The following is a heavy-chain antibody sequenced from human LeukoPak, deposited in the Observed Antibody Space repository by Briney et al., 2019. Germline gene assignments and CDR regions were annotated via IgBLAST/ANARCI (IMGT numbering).Heavy chain of an antibody. CDR1: GYSFTNYW. D-gene: IGHD4-17*01. Sequence: GESLKISCKGFGYSFTNYWIAWVRQMPGKGLEWMGIIYPGDSDTRYSPSFQGQVTISADKSISTAYLQWSSLKASDTAMYYCARVSGTTVTRRPYYFVYWGQGTLVTVSS. V-gene: IGHV5-51*01. J-gene: IGHJ4*02. CDR2: IYPGDSDT. CDR3: ARVSGTTVTRRPYYFVY.